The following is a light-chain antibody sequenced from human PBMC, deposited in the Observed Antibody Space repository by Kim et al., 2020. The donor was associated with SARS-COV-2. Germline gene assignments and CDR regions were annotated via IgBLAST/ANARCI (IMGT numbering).Light chain of an antibody. Sequence: DIQMTQSPSTLPASVGDRVNITCRASQNIGTSLAWYQQKPGKAPNLQIYDASNLESGVPSRFSGRGSGTDFTLTISSLQPDDFTTYYCQQYNDYPWTFGQGTKVDIK. V-gene: IGKV1-5*01. CDR1: QNIGTS. CDR2: DAS. CDR3: QQYNDYPWT. J-gene: IGKJ1*01.